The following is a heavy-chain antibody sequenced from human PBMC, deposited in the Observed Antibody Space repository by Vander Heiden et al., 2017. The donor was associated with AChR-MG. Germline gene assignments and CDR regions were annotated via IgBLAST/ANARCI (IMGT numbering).Heavy chain of an antibody. Sequence: EVQLLEFGGGLVTPAGSLRLPCAASVSTFSNAWMSWVRQAPGKGLEWVGRIKSKTDGGTTDYAAPVKGRFTISRDDSKNTLYLQMNSLKTEDTAVYYCTSGYSDYDPNWYDPWGQGTLVTVSS. CDR2: IKSKTDGGTT. CDR3: TSGYSDYDPNWYDP. D-gene: IGHD5-12*01. V-gene: IGHV3-15*01. J-gene: IGHJ5*02. CDR1: VSTFSNAW.